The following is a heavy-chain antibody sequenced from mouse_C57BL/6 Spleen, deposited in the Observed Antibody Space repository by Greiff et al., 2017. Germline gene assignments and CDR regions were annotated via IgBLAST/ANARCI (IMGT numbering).Heavy chain of an antibody. CDR1: GYAFSSSW. CDR3: ARSHAMDY. CDR2: IYPGDGDT. J-gene: IGHJ4*01. V-gene: IGHV1-82*01. Sequence: VQLQQSGPELVKPGASVKISCKASGYAFSSSWMNWVKQRPGKGLEWIGRIYPGDGDTNYNGKFKGKATLTADKSSSTAYMQLSSLTSEDSAVYLCARSHAMDYWGQGTSVTVSS.